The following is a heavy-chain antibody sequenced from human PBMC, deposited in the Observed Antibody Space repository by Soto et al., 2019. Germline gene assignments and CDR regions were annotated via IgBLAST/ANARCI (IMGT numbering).Heavy chain of an antibody. D-gene: IGHD3-9*01. CDR1: GYGFTNYW. J-gene: IGHJ4*02. Sequence: ESLKISCKGSGYGFTNYWIGWVRQMPGKGLEWMGIINPADSDTRYSPSFQGQVTVSVDKSISTAYLQRGSLKASDTAMYYCVRPDSTGYYSHWGQGTPVTVSS. CDR3: VRPDSTGYYSH. CDR2: INPADSDT. V-gene: IGHV5-51*01.